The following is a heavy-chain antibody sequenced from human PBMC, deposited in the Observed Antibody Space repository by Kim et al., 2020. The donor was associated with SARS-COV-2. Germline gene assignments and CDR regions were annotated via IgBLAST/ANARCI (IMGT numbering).Heavy chain of an antibody. CDR1: GGSISSSSYY. V-gene: IGHV4-39*01. Sequence: SETLSLTCTVSGGSISSSSYYWGWIRQPPGKGLGWIGSIYYRGSTDYNPSLKSRVTISVDTSKDQFSLKLSSVTAADTAVYYCARHDYGNNWFDPWGQGTLVTVSS. CDR2: IYYRGST. J-gene: IGHJ5*02. CDR3: ARHDYGNNWFDP. D-gene: IGHD4-17*01.